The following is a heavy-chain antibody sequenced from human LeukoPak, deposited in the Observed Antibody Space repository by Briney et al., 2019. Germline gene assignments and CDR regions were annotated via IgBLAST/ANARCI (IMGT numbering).Heavy chain of an antibody. CDR2: INHSGRT. J-gene: IGHJ4*02. Sequence: SETLSLTCAVSGGSFSGYYWTWIRQPPGKGLEWIGEINHSGRTNYNPSLKSRVIISVDTSKNQFSLKLSSVTAADTAVYYCARGVPGSDPFDYWGQGTLVTVSS. CDR1: GGSFSGYY. D-gene: IGHD1-26*01. V-gene: IGHV4-34*01. CDR3: ARGVPGSDPFDY.